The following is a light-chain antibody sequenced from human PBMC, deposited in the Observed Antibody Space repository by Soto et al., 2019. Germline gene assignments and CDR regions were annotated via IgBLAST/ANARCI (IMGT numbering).Light chain of an antibody. CDR3: SSYAGSNIYV. J-gene: IGLJ1*01. CDR2: EVS. V-gene: IGLV2-8*01. Sequence: ALTQPPSASGSPGQSVTISCTGTSSDVGGYNYVSWYQQHPGKAPKLMIYEVSKRPSGVPDRFSGSKSGGAASLTVSGLQAEDEADYYCSSYAGSNIYVFGTGTKVTVL. CDR1: SSDVGGYNY.